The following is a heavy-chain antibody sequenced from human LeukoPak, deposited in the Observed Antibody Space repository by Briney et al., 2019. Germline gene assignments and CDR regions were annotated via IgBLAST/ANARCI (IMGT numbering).Heavy chain of an antibody. D-gene: IGHD2-2*01. Sequence: GGSLRISCAVSGFTFSSYAMSWVRNAPGKGLDLVSAISGCGGSTYYADSVKGRFTISRDHSKNTLYLHMNSLRAEDTAVYSCAKVVVPATYNYYYGMDVWGQGTTVTVSS. V-gene: IGHV3-23*01. CDR2: ISGCGGST. CDR3: AKVVVPATYNYYYGMDV. J-gene: IGHJ6*02. CDR1: GFTFSSYA.